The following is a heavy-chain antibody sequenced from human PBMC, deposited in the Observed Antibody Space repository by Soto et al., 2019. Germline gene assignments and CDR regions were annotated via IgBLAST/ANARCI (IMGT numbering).Heavy chain of an antibody. CDR1: GFTFSSYG. D-gene: IGHD2-2*01. V-gene: IGHV3-33*01. J-gene: IGHJ4*02. Sequence: QVQLVESGGGVVQPGRSLRLSCAASGFTFSSYGMHWVRQAPGKGLEWVAVIWYDGSNKYYADSVNGRFTISRDNSKNTLYLQMNSLRAEDTAVYYCARAVVVPAGKFDYWGQGTLVTVSS. CDR3: ARAVVVPAGKFDY. CDR2: IWYDGSNK.